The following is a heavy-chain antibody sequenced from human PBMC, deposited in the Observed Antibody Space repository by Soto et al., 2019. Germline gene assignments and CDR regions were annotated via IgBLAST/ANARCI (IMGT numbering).Heavy chain of an antibody. CDR1: GYAFTTYG. CDR2: ISAHNGNT. CDR3: ARGRDGDY. D-gene: IGHD6-6*01. Sequence: QVHLVQSGAEVKKPGASVKVSCKGSGYAFTTYGITWVRQAPGQGLEWMGWISAHNGNTNYAQKLQGRVTVTRDTYTSTAYMELRSLRSDDTAVYYCARGRDGDYWGQGALVTVSS. J-gene: IGHJ4*02. V-gene: IGHV1-18*01.